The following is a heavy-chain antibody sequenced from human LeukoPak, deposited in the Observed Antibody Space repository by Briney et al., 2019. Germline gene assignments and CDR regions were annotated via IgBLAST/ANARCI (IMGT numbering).Heavy chain of an antibody. CDR3: ARERPHTGRTDAFDI. V-gene: IGHV4-34*01. Sequence: SETLSLTCAVYGGTFSGYYWRWLRQPPGKRREWVGESNGGGGNNYNPFLESRVTISAYKSKNQVSLKLSSVTAADTAVYYCARERPHTGRTDAFDIWGQGTMVTVSS. D-gene: IGHD3-10*01. J-gene: IGHJ3*02. CDR1: GGTFSGYY. CDR2: SNGGGGN.